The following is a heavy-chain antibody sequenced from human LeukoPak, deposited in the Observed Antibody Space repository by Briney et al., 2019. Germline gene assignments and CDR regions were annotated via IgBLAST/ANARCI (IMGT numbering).Heavy chain of an antibody. D-gene: IGHD3-10*01. J-gene: IGHJ4*02. Sequence: GGSLRLSCAASGFTFSSYAMSWVRQAPGKGLEWVSAISGSGGSTYYADSVKGRFTTSRDNSKNTLYLQMNSLRAEDTAVYYCAKGPGTMVRGVISRGGDYWGQGTLVTVSS. CDR1: GFTFSSYA. V-gene: IGHV3-23*01. CDR3: AKGPGTMVRGVISRGGDY. CDR2: ISGSGGST.